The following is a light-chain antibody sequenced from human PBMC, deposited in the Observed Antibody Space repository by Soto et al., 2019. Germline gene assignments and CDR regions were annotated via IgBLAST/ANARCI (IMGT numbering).Light chain of an antibody. Sequence: ESMLTQSPGTLSLSPGERATLSCRASQSVSTRYLALYQQKPGQAPRLLIYGASIRATGIPDRFSGSGSGTDFTLTISKLEPEDFAVYYCHQFGSSPPAFTFGQGTKLEI. CDR3: HQFGSSPPAFT. CDR1: QSVSTRY. J-gene: IGKJ2*01. V-gene: IGKV3-20*01. CDR2: GAS.